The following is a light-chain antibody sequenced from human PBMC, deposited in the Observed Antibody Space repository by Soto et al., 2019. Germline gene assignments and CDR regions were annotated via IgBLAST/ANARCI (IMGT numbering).Light chain of an antibody. CDR3: QQYNSFTWT. V-gene: IGKV1-5*03. CDR2: KAS. J-gene: IGKJ1*01. Sequence: QSPSTLSASVGDRVTITCRASQSISSWLAWYQQKPGKAPKLLIYKASSLESGVPSRFSGSGSGTEFTLTISSLQPDDFATYYCQQYNSFTWTFGQGTRWIS. CDR1: QSISSW.